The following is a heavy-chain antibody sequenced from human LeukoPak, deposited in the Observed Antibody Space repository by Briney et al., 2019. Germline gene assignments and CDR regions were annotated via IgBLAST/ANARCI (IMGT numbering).Heavy chain of an antibody. D-gene: IGHD4-17*01. V-gene: IGHV4-59*01. CDR3: AKGGVYGDYVGDGFDP. J-gene: IGHJ5*02. CDR2: IYYSGST. Sequence: PSETLSLTCTVSGGSISSYYWSWIRQPPGKGLEWIGYIYYSGSTNYNPSLKSRVTMSVDTSKNQFSLKLSSVTAADTAVYYCAKGGVYGDYVGDGFDPWGQGTLVTVSS. CDR1: GGSISSYY.